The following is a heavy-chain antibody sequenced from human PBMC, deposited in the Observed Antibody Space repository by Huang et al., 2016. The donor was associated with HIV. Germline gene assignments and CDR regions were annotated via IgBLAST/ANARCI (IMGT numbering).Heavy chain of an antibody. CDR1: GFTFDDYA. V-gene: IGHV3-9*01. Sequence: EVQLVESGGGLVQPGGSLRLSCAASGFTFDDYAMHWVRQVPGKGLECVSVIIWNGTDTGYAGNVKGRFTSSRDNAKNYLYLQMTSLRPEDTAFYYWATSMMQILAHFEDWGQGTLVTVSA. J-gene: IGHJ4*02. D-gene: IGHD3-16*01. CDR2: IIWNGTDT. CDR3: ATSMMQILAHFED.